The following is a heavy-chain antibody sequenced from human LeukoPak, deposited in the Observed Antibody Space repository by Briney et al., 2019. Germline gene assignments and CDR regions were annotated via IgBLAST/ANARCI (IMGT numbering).Heavy chain of an antibody. CDR2: ISPSGDIT. CDR1: GFIFSSHG. CDR3: AREQGYYYDSSGFFDY. Sequence: PGGSLRLSCAASGFIFSSHGMNWVRQAPGKGLEWVSGISPSGDITYYADSVKGRFTISRDNSKNTVYLQMNSLRAEDTAVYYCAREQGYYYDSSGFFDYWGQGTLVTVSS. V-gene: IGHV3-23*01. D-gene: IGHD3-22*01. J-gene: IGHJ4*02.